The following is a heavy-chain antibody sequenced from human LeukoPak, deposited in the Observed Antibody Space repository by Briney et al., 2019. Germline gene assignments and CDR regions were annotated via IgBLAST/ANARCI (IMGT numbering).Heavy chain of an antibody. V-gene: IGHV3-11*04. CDR1: GFTFSDYY. CDR2: ISSSGGTI. J-gene: IGHJ3*02. CDR3: ARDRGYVSSGCAFDI. D-gene: IGHD3-22*01. Sequence: GGSLRLSCAASGFTFSDYYMSWIRQAPGKGLEGVSYISSSGGTIYYAESVKGRFTISRDNAKNSLYLQMNSLRAEDTAVYYCARDRGYVSSGCAFDIWGQGTMVTVSS.